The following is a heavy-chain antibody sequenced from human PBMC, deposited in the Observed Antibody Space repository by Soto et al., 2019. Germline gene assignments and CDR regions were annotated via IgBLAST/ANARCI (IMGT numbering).Heavy chain of an antibody. J-gene: IGHJ6*02. D-gene: IGHD6-13*01. CDR3: ARGSSGMDV. Sequence: PGGSLRLSCAASRFTFSSYAMSWVRQAPGKGLEWVSAISGSGGSTYYADSVKGRFTISRDNSKSTLYLQMNSLRAEDTAVYYCARGSSGMDVWGQGTTVTVSS. CDR1: RFTFSSYA. V-gene: IGHV3-23*01. CDR2: ISGSGGST.